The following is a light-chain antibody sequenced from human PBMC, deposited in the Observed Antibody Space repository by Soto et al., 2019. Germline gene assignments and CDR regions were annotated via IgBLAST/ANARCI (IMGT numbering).Light chain of an antibody. CDR3: QQYYSYPWT. CDR1: QGISSY. V-gene: IGKV1-8*01. J-gene: IGKJ1*01. Sequence: AIRMTQSPSSFSASTGDRVTITCRASQGISSYLAWYQQKPGKAPKLLIYAASTLQSGVPSRFSGSGSWTDLTLTISCLQSEDFSTYYCQQYYSYPWTFGQGTKVEIK. CDR2: AAS.